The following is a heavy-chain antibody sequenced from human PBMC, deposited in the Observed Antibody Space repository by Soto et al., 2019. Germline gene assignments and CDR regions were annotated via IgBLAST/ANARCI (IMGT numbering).Heavy chain of an antibody. D-gene: IGHD2-21*02. V-gene: IGHV3-23*01. CDR1: EFRFSSYA. CDR2: ISGSGGST. J-gene: IGHJ6*02. Sequence: GGSLRLSCSASEFRFSSYAMNWVRQAPGKGLEWVSAISGSGGSTYYADSVKGRFTISRDNAKSSLYLQMNSLRAEDTAVYYCARDFGDSRGSYYYYGMDVWGQGTTVTVS. CDR3: ARDFGDSRGSYYYYGMDV.